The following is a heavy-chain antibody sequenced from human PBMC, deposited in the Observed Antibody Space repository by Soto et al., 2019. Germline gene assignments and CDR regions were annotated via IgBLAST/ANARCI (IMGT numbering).Heavy chain of an antibody. CDR1: GYTFTSYG. CDR3: ARDRFVAYYSSGWYWPEKYFQH. D-gene: IGHD6-19*01. CDR2: ISAYNGNT. Sequence: GASVKVSCKASGYTFTSYGISWVRQAPGQGLEWMGWISAYNGNTNYAQKLQGRVTMTTDTSTSTAYMELRSLRSDDTAVYYCARDRFVAYYSSGWYWPEKYFQHWGQGTLVTVSS. J-gene: IGHJ1*01. V-gene: IGHV1-18*01.